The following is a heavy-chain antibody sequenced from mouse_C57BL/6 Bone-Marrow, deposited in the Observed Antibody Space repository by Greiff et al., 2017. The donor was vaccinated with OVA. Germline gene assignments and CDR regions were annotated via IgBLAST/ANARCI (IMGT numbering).Heavy chain of an antibody. D-gene: IGHD2-5*01. CDR2: ISGGGGNT. J-gene: IGHJ1*03. Sequence: EVQRVESGGGLVKPGGSLKLSCAASGFTFSSYTMSWVRQTPEKRLEWVATISGGGGNTYYPDSVKGRFTISRDNAKNTLYLQMSSLRSEDTALYYCATYSNYRYFDVWGTGTTVTVSS. CDR3: ATYSNYRYFDV. V-gene: IGHV5-9*01. CDR1: GFTFSSYT.